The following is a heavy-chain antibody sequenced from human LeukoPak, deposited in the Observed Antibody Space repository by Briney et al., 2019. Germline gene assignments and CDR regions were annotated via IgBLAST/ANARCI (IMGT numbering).Heavy chain of an antibody. Sequence: PGGSQRLSCAASGFTVSSNYMSWVRQAPGKGLEWVSVIYSGGSTYYADSVKGRFTISRDNSKNTLYLQMNSLRAEDTAVYYCARAKIAVADTEDYWGQGTLVTVSS. CDR3: ARAKIAVADTEDY. V-gene: IGHV3-53*01. CDR1: GFTVSSNY. CDR2: IYSGGST. J-gene: IGHJ4*02. D-gene: IGHD6-19*01.